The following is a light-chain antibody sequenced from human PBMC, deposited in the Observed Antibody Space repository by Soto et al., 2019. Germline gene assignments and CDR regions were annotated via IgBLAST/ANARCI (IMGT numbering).Light chain of an antibody. CDR1: SSNIGNNY. J-gene: IGLJ1*01. Sequence: QSVLTQPPSVSAAPGQKVTISCSGSSSNIGNNYVSWYQQVPGTAPKLLIYDNNKRPSGIPDRFSGSKSGTSATLTGLQTGDEADYYCGTWDGSLSAYVFGTGTKLTVL. V-gene: IGLV1-51*01. CDR2: DNN. CDR3: GTWDGSLSAYV.